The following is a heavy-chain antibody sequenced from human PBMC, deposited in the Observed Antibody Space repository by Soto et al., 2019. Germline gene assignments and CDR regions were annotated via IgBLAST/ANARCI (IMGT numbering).Heavy chain of an antibody. V-gene: IGHV3-7*03. CDR2: IKQDGSEK. CDR1: GFTFSSYW. D-gene: IGHD1-7*01. CDR3: ARDWIYWYYYGMDV. J-gene: IGHJ6*02. Sequence: GGSLRLSCAASGFTFSSYWMSWVRQAPGKGLEWVANIKQDGSEKYYVDSVKGRFTISRDNAKNSLYLQMNSLRAEDTAVYYCARDWIYWYYYGMDVWGQGTTVTVSS.